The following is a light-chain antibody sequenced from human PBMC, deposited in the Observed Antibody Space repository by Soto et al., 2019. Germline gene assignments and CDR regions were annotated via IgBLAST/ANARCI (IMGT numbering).Light chain of an antibody. CDR1: QSVNSY. CDR3: QQRTKWPLT. V-gene: IGKV3-11*01. CDR2: DAS. Sequence: EIVLTQSPATLSLSPGERATLSCRASQSVNSYLVWYQQKPGQPPRLLIYDASNRAAGIPARFSGSGSGTDFTLTISSLEPEDSAVYYCQQRTKWPLTFGGGTKVEIK. J-gene: IGKJ4*01.